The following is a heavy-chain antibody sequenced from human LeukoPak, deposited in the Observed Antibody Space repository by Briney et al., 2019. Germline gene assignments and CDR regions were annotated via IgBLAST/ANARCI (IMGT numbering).Heavy chain of an antibody. V-gene: IGHV4-59*01. CDR3: AVAVVALNWFDP. D-gene: IGHD3-22*01. CDR1: GGSISSYY. CDR2: ISYTGST. J-gene: IGHJ5*02. Sequence: SETLSLTCTVSGGSISSYYWSWLRQPPGKGLEWIGYISYTGSTNYNLSLKSRVTMSVDTSKNQFSLKLSSVTAADSAVYYCAVAVVALNWFDPWGQGTLVTVSS.